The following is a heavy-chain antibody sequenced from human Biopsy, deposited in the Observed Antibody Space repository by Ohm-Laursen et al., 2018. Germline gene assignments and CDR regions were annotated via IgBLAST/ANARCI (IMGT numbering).Heavy chain of an antibody. J-gene: IGHJ4*02. CDR2: FAPEDGKT. D-gene: IGHD6-19*01. CDR1: GYTLSESS. Sequence: ASVKASCKVSGYTLSESSMHWVRQTPGKGLEWMGGFAPEDGKTFYAQNFQGRVTMTEDTSTHTAYMELSSLRSEDTALYYCATGIRSGWYYFDYWGQGTLVTVSS. CDR3: ATGIRSGWYYFDY. V-gene: IGHV1-24*01.